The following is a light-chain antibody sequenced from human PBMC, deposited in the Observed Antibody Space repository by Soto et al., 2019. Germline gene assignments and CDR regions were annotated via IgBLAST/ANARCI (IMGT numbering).Light chain of an antibody. CDR2: GDD. J-gene: IGLJ3*02. Sequence: QSVLTQPPSASGTPGQRVIISCSGSNSNIGANTVNWYHHLPGAAPKLLIYGDDQRPAGVPDRISASTSGTSASLAITGLQPEDEADFYCAVWDNSINGWVFGGGTKLTVL. CDR1: NSNIGANT. CDR3: AVWDNSINGWV. V-gene: IGLV1-44*01.